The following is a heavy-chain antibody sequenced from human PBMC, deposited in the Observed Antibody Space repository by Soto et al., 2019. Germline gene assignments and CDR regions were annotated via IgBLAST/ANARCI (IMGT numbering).Heavy chain of an antibody. CDR2: MNPNSGNT. CDR3: ARVGILRYFDWLVPDAFDI. J-gene: IGHJ3*02. CDR1: GYTFTSYD. Sequence: ASVKVSYKASGYTFTSYDINWVRQATGQGLEWMGWMNPNSGNTGYAQKFQGRVTMTRNTSISTAYMELRSLRSEDTAVYYCARVGILRYFDWLVPDAFDIWGQGTMVTVSS. D-gene: IGHD3-9*01. V-gene: IGHV1-8*01.